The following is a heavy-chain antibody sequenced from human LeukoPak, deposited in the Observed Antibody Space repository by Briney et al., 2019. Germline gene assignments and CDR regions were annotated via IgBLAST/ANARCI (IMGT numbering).Heavy chain of an antibody. J-gene: IGHJ5*02. Sequence: GESLKIPCKASGYNFRSCWIGWVRQMPGKGLEWMGIIYPGDSDTRYSPSFQGQVTISADKSTSTAYLQWSSLKTSDTAMYYCARPYYCSTTSCSGFDPWGQGTLVTVSS. CDR2: IYPGDSDT. CDR3: ARPYYCSTTSCSGFDP. V-gene: IGHV5-51*01. CDR1: GYNFRSCW. D-gene: IGHD2-2*01.